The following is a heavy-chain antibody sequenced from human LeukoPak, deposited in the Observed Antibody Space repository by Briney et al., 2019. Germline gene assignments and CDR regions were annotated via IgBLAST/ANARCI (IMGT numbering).Heavy chain of an antibody. CDR2: IIPIFGIA. V-gene: IGHV1-69*04. CDR3: ARMGGYSGGWYHFDY. CDR1: GGTFSSYA. D-gene: IGHD6-19*01. J-gene: IGHJ4*02. Sequence: SVKVSCKASGGTFSSYAISWVRQAPGQGLEWMGRIIPIFGIANYAQKFQGRVTITADKSTSTAYMELSSLRSEDTAVYYCARMGGYSGGWYHFDYWGQGTLVTVSS.